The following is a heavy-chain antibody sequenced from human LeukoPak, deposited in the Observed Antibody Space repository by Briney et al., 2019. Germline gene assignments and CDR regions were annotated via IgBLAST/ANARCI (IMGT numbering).Heavy chain of an antibody. D-gene: IGHD1-26*01. V-gene: IGHV3-21*01. CDR2: ISSSSSYI. Sequence: GGSLRLSCAASGFTFSSYAMSWVRQAPGKGLEWVSSISSSSSYIYYADSVKGRFTISRDNAKNSLYLQMNSLRAEDTAVYYCARTDSGIVGATGDYWGQGTLVTVSS. CDR1: GFTFSSYA. J-gene: IGHJ4*02. CDR3: ARTDSGIVGATGDY.